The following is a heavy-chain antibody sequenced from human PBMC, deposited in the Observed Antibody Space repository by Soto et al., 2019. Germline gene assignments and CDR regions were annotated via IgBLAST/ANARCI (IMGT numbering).Heavy chain of an antibody. CDR2: ISYDEKTK. Sequence: GGSLRLSCAASGFAFSTYGMHWVRQAPGKGLEWLAVISYDEKTKYYADSVKARFTISRDNSKNTLFLQMNRLRSEDTAVYYCAKGSQMAAVLDNWGQGTLVTVSS. J-gene: IGHJ4*02. CDR1: GFAFSTYG. CDR3: AKGSQMAAVLDN. D-gene: IGHD6-25*01. V-gene: IGHV3-30*18.